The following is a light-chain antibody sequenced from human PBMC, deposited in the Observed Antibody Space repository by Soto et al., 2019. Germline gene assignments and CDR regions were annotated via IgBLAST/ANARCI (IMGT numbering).Light chain of an antibody. J-gene: IGLJ1*01. Sequence: QSALTQPASVSGSPGQSIAISCTGTSGDIGTYNLVSWYQQHPGKAPKLMISEVNKRPSGVSDRFSGSKSGDTASLTFSGLRTEDEADYYCCSFAGSGTGVFGTGTKLTVL. CDR2: EVN. CDR3: CSFAGSGTGV. V-gene: IGLV2-23*02. CDR1: SGDIGTYNL.